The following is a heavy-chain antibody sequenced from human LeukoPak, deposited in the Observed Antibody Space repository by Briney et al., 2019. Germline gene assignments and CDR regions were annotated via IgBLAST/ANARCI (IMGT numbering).Heavy chain of an antibody. Sequence: SETLSLTCTVSGGSISSSYWSWIRQPPGRGLEWIGYIYYNGSTNYNPSLKSRVTISVDTSKNQFSLKLSSVTAADTAVYYCAKDPEYFHHWGQGTLVTVSS. CDR3: AKDPEYFHH. J-gene: IGHJ1*01. CDR2: IYYNGST. V-gene: IGHV4-59*01. CDR1: GGSISSSY.